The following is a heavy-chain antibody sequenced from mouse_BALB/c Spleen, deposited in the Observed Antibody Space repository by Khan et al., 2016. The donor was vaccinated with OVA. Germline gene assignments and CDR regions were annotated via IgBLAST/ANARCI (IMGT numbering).Heavy chain of an antibody. CDR3: ARSVTITTVVATDFDY. V-gene: IGHV3-2*02. J-gene: IGHJ2*01. Sequence: EVQLQESGPGLVKPSQSLSLTCTVTGYSIPSDYAWNWIRQFPGNKLEWMGYISYSGRTSYNPSLKSRISITRDTSKNPFCLQLNSVTTEDTATYYCARSVTITTVVATDFDYWGQGTTLTVSS. CDR2: ISYSGRT. CDR1: GYSIPSDYA. D-gene: IGHD1-1*01.